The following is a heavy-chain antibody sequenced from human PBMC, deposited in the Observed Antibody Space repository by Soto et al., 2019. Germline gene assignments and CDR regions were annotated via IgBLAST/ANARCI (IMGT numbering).Heavy chain of an antibody. CDR3: ARERRLGIDGMYV. CDR2: MNRNSGNT. CDR1: GYTFTSDD. J-gene: IGHJ6*02. V-gene: IGHV1-8*01. D-gene: IGHD7-27*01. Sequence: QVQLVQSGAEVKKPGASVKVSCKASGYTFTSDDIILVRQATGQGLEWMGWMNRNSGNTGYAQKFQGRVTMTWNTSISTAYMELSSLISEDTAVYYCARERRLGIDGMYVWGQGTTVTVSS.